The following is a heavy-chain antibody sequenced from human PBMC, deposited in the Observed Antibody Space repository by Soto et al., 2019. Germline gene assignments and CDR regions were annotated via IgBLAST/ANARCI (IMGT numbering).Heavy chain of an antibody. CDR2: IIPIFGTA. CDR1: GGTFSSYA. D-gene: IGHD3-22*01. J-gene: IGHJ3*02. Sequence: SVKVSCKASGGTFSSYAISWVRQAPGQGLEWMGGIIPIFGTANYAQRFQGRVTITADESTSTAYMELSSLRSEDTAVYYCARTGAGILYGVVVAHDAFDIWGQGTMVTVSS. V-gene: IGHV1-69*13. CDR3: ARTGAGILYGVVVAHDAFDI.